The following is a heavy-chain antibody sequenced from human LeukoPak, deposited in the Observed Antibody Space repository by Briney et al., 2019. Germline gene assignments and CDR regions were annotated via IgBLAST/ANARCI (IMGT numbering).Heavy chain of an antibody. CDR1: GFTFSSYA. CDR3: AKAGPYVRSCSSTSCSDY. Sequence: GGSLRLSCAASGFTFSSYAMSWVRQTPGKGLEWVSAISGSGGSTYYADSVKGRFTISRDNSKNTLYLQMNSLRAEDTAVYYCAKAGPYVRSCSSTSCSDYWGQGTLVTVSS. D-gene: IGHD2-2*01. CDR2: ISGSGGST. J-gene: IGHJ4*02. V-gene: IGHV3-23*01.